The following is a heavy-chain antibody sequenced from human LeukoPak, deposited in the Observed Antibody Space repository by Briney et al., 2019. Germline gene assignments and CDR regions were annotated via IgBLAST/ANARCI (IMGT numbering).Heavy chain of an antibody. V-gene: IGHV3-20*04. CDR2: INWNAGTT. D-gene: IGHD3-3*01. Sequence: GGSLRLSCAASGFRFDDHAMSWVRQAPGKGLGWVAGINWNAGTTGYRGSVKGRFTISRDNAKNSLYLQMNSLRAEDAAVYYCASFYDFWSGYGFDYWGQGTLVTVSS. CDR1: GFRFDDHA. J-gene: IGHJ4*02. CDR3: ASFYDFWSGYGFDY.